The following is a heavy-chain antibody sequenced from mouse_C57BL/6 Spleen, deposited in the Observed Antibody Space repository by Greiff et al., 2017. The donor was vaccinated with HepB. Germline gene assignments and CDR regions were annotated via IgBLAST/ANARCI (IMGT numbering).Heavy chain of an antibody. CDR3: ARQGDRRYWYFDV. J-gene: IGHJ1*03. D-gene: IGHD2-13*01. CDR2: IDPSDSYT. Sequence: VQLQQPGAELVMPGASVKLSCKASGCTFTSYWMHWVKQRPGQGLEWIGEIDPSDSYTNYNQKFKGKSTLTVDKSSSTAYMQLSSLSSEDSAVYYCARQGDRRYWYFDVWGTGTTVTVSS. V-gene: IGHV1-69*01. CDR1: GCTFTSYW.